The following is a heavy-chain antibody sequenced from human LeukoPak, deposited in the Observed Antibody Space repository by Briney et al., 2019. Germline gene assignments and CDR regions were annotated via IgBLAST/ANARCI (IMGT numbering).Heavy chain of an antibody. J-gene: IGHJ6*02. CDR2: IWSDGSNK. CDR1: GFIFGSYG. CDR3: ARVAARAYYYNYGMDV. Sequence: GGSLRLSCAASGFIFGSYGMHWVRQAPGKGLEWVAIIWSDGSNKDYTDSVKGRFTISRDNSKNTPYLQMNSLRAEDTAVYYCARVAARAYYYNYGMDVWGQGTTVTVSS. V-gene: IGHV3-33*01.